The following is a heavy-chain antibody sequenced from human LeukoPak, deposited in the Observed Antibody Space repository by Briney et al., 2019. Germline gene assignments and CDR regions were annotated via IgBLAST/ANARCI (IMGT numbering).Heavy chain of an antibody. V-gene: IGHV3-11*01. CDR3: ANPVGYLFRGSSGFDY. J-gene: IGHJ4*02. D-gene: IGHD1-26*01. Sequence: GGSLRLSCAASGFTFRDYYMSWIRQAPGKGLEWVSYISSSGSTIYYADSVKGRFTVSRDNAKNSLYLQMNSLRAEDTAVYYCANPVGYLFRGSSGFDYWGQGTLVTVSS. CDR1: GFTFRDYY. CDR2: ISSSGSTI.